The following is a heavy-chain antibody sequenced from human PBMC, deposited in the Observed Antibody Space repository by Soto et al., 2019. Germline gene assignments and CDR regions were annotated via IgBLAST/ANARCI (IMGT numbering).Heavy chain of an antibody. CDR2: ISGRGGRK. D-gene: IGHD5-18*01. J-gene: IGHJ4*02. CDR3: AKERAPKTRGYSYGAPLDS. V-gene: IGHV3-23*01. Sequence: GGSLRLSCAASGFTFSSYAMSWVLQAPGKXLXSVSAISGRGGRKHYEESVKGRLTIYRANSKNTLYLQMNSLREEDTAVYHCAKERAPKTRGYSYGAPLDSWGQGTLVTVSS. CDR1: GFTFSSYA.